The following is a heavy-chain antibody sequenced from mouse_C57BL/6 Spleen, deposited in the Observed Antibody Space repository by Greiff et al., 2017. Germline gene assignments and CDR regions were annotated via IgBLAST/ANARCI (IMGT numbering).Heavy chain of an antibody. CDR1: GFTFSDYG. CDR2: ISSGSSTI. CDR3: ARQYYGSSYYYYAMDY. Sequence: EVNVVESGGGLVKPGGSLKLSCAASGFTFSDYGMHWVRQAPEKGLEWVAYISSGSSTIYYADTVKGRFTISRDNAKNTLFLQMTSLRSEDTAMYYCARQYYGSSYYYYAMDYWGQGTSVTVSS. V-gene: IGHV5-17*01. D-gene: IGHD1-1*01. J-gene: IGHJ4*01.